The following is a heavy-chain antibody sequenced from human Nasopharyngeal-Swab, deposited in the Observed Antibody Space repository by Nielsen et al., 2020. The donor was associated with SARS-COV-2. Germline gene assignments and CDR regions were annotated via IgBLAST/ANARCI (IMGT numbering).Heavy chain of an antibody. CDR2: IKHDGSEK. CDR1: GITFSTYW. D-gene: IGHD2-2*01. J-gene: IGHJ1*01. V-gene: IGHV3-7*05. Sequence: GESLKISCAASGITFSTYWMSWVRQAPGKGLEWVANIKHDGSEKYYVDSVKGRFSISRDSSTNTLYLQMNNVRAENTAVYYCARDLGGGYCTTTNCPGSWGQGTLVTVSS. CDR3: ARDLGGGYCTTTNCPGS.